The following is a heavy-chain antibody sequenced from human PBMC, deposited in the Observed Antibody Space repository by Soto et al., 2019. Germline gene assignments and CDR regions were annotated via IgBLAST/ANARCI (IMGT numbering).Heavy chain of an antibody. CDR1: GFTFSSYS. J-gene: IGHJ6*03. Sequence: GGSLGLSCAASGFTFSSYSMNWVRQAPGKGLEWVSSISSSSSYIYYADSVKGRFTISRDNSKNTLYLQMNSLRAEDTAVYFCARDQSNYVGYYYMDVWGKGTTVTVSS. CDR2: ISSSSSYI. D-gene: IGHD4-4*01. CDR3: ARDQSNYVGYYYMDV. V-gene: IGHV3-21*01.